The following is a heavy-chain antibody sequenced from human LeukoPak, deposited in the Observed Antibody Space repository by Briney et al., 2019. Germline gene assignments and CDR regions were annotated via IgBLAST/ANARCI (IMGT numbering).Heavy chain of an antibody. V-gene: IGHV3-30-3*01. CDR2: ISYDGSNK. CDR1: GFTFSSYA. Sequence: PGRSLRLSCAASGFTFSSYAMHWVRQAPGKGLEWVAVISYDGSNKYYADSVKGRFTISRDNSKNTLYLQMNSLRAEDTAVYYCASYDSSGYYLGFQHWGQGTLVTVSS. J-gene: IGHJ1*01. CDR3: ASYDSSGYYLGFQH. D-gene: IGHD3-22*01.